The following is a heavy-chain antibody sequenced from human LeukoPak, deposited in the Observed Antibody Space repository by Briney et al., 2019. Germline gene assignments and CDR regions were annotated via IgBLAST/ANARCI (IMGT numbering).Heavy chain of an antibody. CDR1: GFTFSSYS. V-gene: IGHV3-48*01. D-gene: IGHD2-2*01. CDR3: ARDAPIVVVPADAFDI. Sequence: GSLRLSCAASGFTFSSYSMNWVRQAPGKGLEWVSYISSSSSTIYYADSFKGRFTISRSNAKNSLYLQMNSLRAEDTAVYYCARDAPIVVVPADAFDIWGQGTMVTVSS. J-gene: IGHJ3*02. CDR2: ISSSSSTI.